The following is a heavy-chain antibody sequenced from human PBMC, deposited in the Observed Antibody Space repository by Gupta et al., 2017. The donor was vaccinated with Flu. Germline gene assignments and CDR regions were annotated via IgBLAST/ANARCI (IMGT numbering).Heavy chain of an antibody. Sequence: EVQLRESGGGLVKPGGSLSLSCAASGFTFSSYSMNWVRQAPGKGLEWVSSISSTSSYRHYADSVRGRFTISRDNAKDSLYLQMNSLRAEDTAVYYCARRGNYLGDAYDIWGQGTMVTVSS. CDR3: ARRGNYLGDAYDI. CDR1: GFTFSSYS. CDR2: ISSTSSYR. J-gene: IGHJ3*02. V-gene: IGHV3-21*01. D-gene: IGHD1-26*01.